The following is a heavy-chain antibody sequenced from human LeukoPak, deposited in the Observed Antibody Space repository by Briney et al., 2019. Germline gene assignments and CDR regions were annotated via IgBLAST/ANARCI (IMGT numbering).Heavy chain of an antibody. CDR2: IIPIFGTA. Sequence: SVKVSCKASGGTFSSYAISWVRQAPGQGLEWMGGIIPIFGTANYAQKFQGRVTITTDESTSTAYMELSSLRSEDTAVYYCARERSLAARWDYWGQGTLVTVSS. CDR1: GGTFSSYA. D-gene: IGHD6-6*01. J-gene: IGHJ4*02. V-gene: IGHV1-69*05. CDR3: ARERSLAARWDY.